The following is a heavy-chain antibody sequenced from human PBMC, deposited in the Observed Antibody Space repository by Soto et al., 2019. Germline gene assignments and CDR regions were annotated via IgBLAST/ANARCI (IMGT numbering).Heavy chain of an antibody. CDR2: ISGSGVTT. CDR1: GFTFSSYS. J-gene: IGHJ4*02. D-gene: IGHD3-16*01. V-gene: IGHV3-23*01. CDR3: AKVRGVWGSYDY. Sequence: GGSLRLSCAASGFTFSSYSITWVRQAPGKGLESVSAISGSGVTTFYADSVKGRFTISRDNSKNTLFLQMNSLTAEDTAVYYCAKVRGVWGSYDYWGQGTLVTVS.